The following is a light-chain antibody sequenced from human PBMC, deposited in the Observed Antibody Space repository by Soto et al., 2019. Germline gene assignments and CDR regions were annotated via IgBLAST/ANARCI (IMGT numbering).Light chain of an antibody. CDR2: GAS. CDR3: QQRSNWPRT. Sequence: ERMMTQSPATLSLSPGETATLSFRASQTISKNLAWYQQQPGQAPRLLIYGASTRATGFPARFSGSGSGTDFTLTISSLEPEDFAVYYCQQRSNWPRTFGQGTKVDIK. CDR1: QTISKN. J-gene: IGKJ1*01. V-gene: IGKV3-11*01.